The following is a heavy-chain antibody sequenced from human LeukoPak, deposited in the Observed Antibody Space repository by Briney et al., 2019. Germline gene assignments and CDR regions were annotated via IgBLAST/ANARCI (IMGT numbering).Heavy chain of an antibody. D-gene: IGHD2-15*01. CDR2: ISDNGGYT. Sequence: GGSLRLSCAASGFTFSSSARSWVRQAPGNGLAWVSAISDNGGYTYYADSVQGRFTISRDNSKSTLCLQMNSLRAEDTAVYYCAKQLGYCSDGSCYFPYWGQGTLVTVSS. CDR3: AKQLGYCSDGSCYFPY. V-gene: IGHV3-23*01. J-gene: IGHJ4*02. CDR1: GFTFSSSA.